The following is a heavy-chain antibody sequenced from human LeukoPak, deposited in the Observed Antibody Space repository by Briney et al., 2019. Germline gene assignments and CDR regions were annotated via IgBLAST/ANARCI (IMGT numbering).Heavy chain of an antibody. V-gene: IGHV4-4*09. D-gene: IGHD5-24*01. Sequence: SETLSLTCSVSGTSITPYSWSWIRQPPGRGLEWIGYFYTSGNTHQNPSLKSRVTMSIDASKNQFTLRLSSMTAADTAVYYCARHRAEMATITDDTFDMWGQGTMVTVSS. CDR2: FYTSGNT. CDR3: ARHRAEMATITDDTFDM. J-gene: IGHJ3*02. CDR1: GTSITPYS.